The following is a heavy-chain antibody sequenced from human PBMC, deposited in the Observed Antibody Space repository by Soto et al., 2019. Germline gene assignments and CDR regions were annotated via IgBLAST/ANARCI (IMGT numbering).Heavy chain of an antibody. CDR3: ARMKLARLEH. CDR1: GVSFNSYG. Sequence: QVQLLQSGTEVKRPGSSVKVSCRASGVSFNSYGFAWVRQAPGRGLEWVGKINPASQLRNYQQSLQGRVTIIADTSTTTAYMELSGLTSEDTAVYYCARMKLARLEHWGQGTLVTVSS. J-gene: IGHJ1*01. V-gene: IGHV1-69*09. CDR2: INPASQLR.